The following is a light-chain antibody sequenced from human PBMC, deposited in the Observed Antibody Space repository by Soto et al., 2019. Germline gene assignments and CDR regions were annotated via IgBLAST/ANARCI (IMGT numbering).Light chain of an antibody. CDR3: QQYGGSPQLT. V-gene: IGKV3-20*01. CDR2: GAS. CDR1: QSVSSSY. Sequence: EIVLTQSPGTLSLSPGERATLSCRASQSVSSSYLAWYQQKAGQAPRLLIYGASSRATGIQDRFSGSGSGTDFTLTISRLEPEDFAVYYCQQYGGSPQLTFGGGTKVEIK. J-gene: IGKJ4*01.